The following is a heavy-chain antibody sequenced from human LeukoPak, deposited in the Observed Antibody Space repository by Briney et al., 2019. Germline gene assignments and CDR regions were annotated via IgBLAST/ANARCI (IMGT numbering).Heavy chain of an antibody. V-gene: IGHV4-4*02. Sequence: PSETLSLTCAVSGDSISSSDWWSWVRQPPGKGLEWIGEIHYFGSTNYNPSLKSRVTISLDNSENQFSLNLRSVTAADTALYYCAKVRRTMVRGVIIVLFDQWGQGTLVTVSS. J-gene: IGHJ4*02. CDR1: GDSISSSDW. CDR2: IHYFGST. CDR3: AKVRRTMVRGVIIVLFDQ. D-gene: IGHD3-10*01.